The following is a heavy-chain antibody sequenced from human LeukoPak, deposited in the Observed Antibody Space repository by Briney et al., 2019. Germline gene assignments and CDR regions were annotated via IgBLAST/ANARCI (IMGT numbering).Heavy chain of an antibody. CDR1: GFTFSSYS. J-gene: IGHJ4*02. Sequence: PGGSLRLSCAASGFTFSSYSMNWVRQAPGKGLEWVSSISSSSSYIYYADSVKGRFTISRDNAKNSLYLQMNSLRAEDTAVYYCAREGDGMATIPHYFDYWGQGTLVTVSS. CDR2: ISSSSSYI. D-gene: IGHD5-24*01. CDR3: AREGDGMATIPHYFDY. V-gene: IGHV3-21*01.